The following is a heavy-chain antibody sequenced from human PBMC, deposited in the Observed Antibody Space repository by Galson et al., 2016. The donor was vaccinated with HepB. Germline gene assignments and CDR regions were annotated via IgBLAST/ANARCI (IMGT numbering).Heavy chain of an antibody. CDR2: INPNADST. CDR3: AREGGYYSFYYYRLDV. D-gene: IGHD3-3*01. Sequence: SVKVSCKASGYTFTSYQMHWVRQAPGQGLEWMGIINPNADSTTYAQKFQGRVTMTRDTSTSTVYMELSSLRSEDTAVYYCAREGGYYSFYYYRLDVWGQGTTDTVSS. CDR1: GYTFTSYQ. V-gene: IGHV1-46*01. J-gene: IGHJ6*02.